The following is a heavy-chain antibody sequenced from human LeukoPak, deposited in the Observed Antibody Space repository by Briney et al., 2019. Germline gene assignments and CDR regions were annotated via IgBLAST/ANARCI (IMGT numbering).Heavy chain of an antibody. CDR3: ARVSYYDSSGYPAAFDI. Sequence: ASVKVSCKTSGYTFTDYYIHWIRQAPGQGLEWMGWITPNSGNTNYAQKFHGRVTMTRDTSISTASLEVRSLTSDDTAVYYCARVSYYDSSGYPAAFDIWGQGTMVTVSS. J-gene: IGHJ3*02. CDR2: ITPNSGNT. V-gene: IGHV1-2*02. D-gene: IGHD3-22*01. CDR1: GYTFTDYY.